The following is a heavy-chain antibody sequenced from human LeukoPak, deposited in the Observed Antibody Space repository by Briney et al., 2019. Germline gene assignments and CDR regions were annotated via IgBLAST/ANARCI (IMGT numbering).Heavy chain of an antibody. D-gene: IGHD1-26*01. CDR3: ARDGRVSPYYYMDV. CDR1: GGSISSGSYY. Sequence: SQTLSLTCTVSGGSISSGSYYWSWIRQPAGKGLEWIGRIYTSGSTNYNPSLKSRVTISVDTSKNQFSLKLSSVTAADTAVYYCARDGRVSPYYYMDVWGQGTLVTVSS. V-gene: IGHV4-61*02. J-gene: IGHJ6*03. CDR2: IYTSGST.